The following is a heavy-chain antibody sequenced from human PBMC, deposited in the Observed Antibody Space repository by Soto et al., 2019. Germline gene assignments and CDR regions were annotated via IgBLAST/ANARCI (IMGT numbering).Heavy chain of an antibody. Sequence: PSETLSLTCTVSGGSISRYYWSWIRQPPGKGLEWIGYIYYSGSTNYNPSLKSRVTISVDTSKNQFSLKLSSVTAADTAVYYCARVVYGIDVWGQGTTVTVSS. J-gene: IGHJ6*02. CDR2: IYYSGST. CDR3: ARVVYGIDV. V-gene: IGHV4-59*01. CDR1: GGSISRYY.